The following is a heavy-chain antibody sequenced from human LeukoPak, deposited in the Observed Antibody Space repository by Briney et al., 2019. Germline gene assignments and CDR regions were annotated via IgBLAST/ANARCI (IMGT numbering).Heavy chain of an antibody. CDR1: GFTFTSYG. V-gene: IGHV3-30*02. CDR2: IRYDGSNK. CDR3: AREQVGAVCLAD. Sequence: GGSLRLSCAASGFTFTSYGMHWVRQAPGKGLEWVAFIRYDGSNKYYADSVKGRFTISRDNSKNTLYLQMNSLRAEDTAVYYCAREQVGAVCLADWGQGTLVTVSS. D-gene: IGHD1-26*01. J-gene: IGHJ4*02.